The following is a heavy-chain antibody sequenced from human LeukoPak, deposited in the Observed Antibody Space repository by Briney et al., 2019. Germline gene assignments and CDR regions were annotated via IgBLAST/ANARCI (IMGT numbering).Heavy chain of an antibody. Sequence: SETLSLTCTLSGGSISSYYWSWIRQPPGKGLEWIGYIYYSGSTNYNPSLKSRVTISVDTSKNQFSLKLYSVTAADTAVYYCARHRSGYFSVYYFDYWGQGTLPTVSS. J-gene: IGHJ4*02. V-gene: IGHV4-59*08. CDR2: IYYSGST. D-gene: IGHD3-22*01. CDR1: GGSISSYY. CDR3: ARHRSGYFSVYYFDY.